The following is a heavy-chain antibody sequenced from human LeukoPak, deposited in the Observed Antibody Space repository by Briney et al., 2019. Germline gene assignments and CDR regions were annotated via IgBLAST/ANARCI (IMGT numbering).Heavy chain of an antibody. Sequence: ASVKVSCKASGYTFTSYDINWVRQATGQGLEWMGWMNPNSGNTGYAQKFQGRVTMTRNSSITTAYMEPSSLRSEDTAVYYCAKDSWFGELSDYWGQGTLVTVSS. CDR3: AKDSWFGELSDY. CDR2: MNPNSGNT. J-gene: IGHJ4*02. CDR1: GYTFTSYD. V-gene: IGHV1-8*01. D-gene: IGHD3-10*01.